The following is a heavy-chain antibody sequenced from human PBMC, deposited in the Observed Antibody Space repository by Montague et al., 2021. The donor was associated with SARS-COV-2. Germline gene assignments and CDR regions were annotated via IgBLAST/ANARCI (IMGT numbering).Heavy chain of an antibody. D-gene: IGHD3-22*01. V-gene: IGHV4-34*01. CDR3: ARGRQHFNMIVVVMTGGEYYFDY. CDR1: DGSFSDYS. CDR2: INHRGTS. Sequence: SETLSLTCAVYDGSFSDYSWTWIRKPPGKGLEWIGEINHRGTSNYNPSLKSRVSISVDTSKNQFSLYLGSVTAADTAVYYCARGRQHFNMIVVVMTGGEYYFDYWGQGTLVTVSS. J-gene: IGHJ4*02.